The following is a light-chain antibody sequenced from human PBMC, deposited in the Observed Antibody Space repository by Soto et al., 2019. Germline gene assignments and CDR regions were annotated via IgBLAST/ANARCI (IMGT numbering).Light chain of an antibody. V-gene: IGLV2-14*01. Sequence: QSVLTQPASLSGSPGQSITVSCTGTSSDVGGYDRVSWYQQHPGKAPKLLIYDVIVRPLGISDRFSGSKSGNTASLTISGLQAEDEADYYCSSYTTTSTVVLFGGGTKVTV. J-gene: IGLJ2*01. CDR2: DVI. CDR3: SSYTTTSTVVL. CDR1: SSDVGGYDR.